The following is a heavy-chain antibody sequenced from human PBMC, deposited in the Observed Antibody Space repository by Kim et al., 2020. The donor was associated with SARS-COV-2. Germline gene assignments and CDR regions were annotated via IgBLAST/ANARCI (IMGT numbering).Heavy chain of an antibody. D-gene: IGHD3-22*01. Sequence: SETLSLICTVSGGSISSYYWSWIRQPPGKGLEWIGYIYYSGSTNYNPSLKSRVTISVDTSKNQFSLKLSSVTAADTAVYYCASQWDYYDSSGSPTGWFDP. CDR1: GGSISSYY. V-gene: IGHV4-59*01. CDR3: ASQWDYYDSSGSPTGWFDP. J-gene: IGHJ5*02. CDR2: IYYSGST.